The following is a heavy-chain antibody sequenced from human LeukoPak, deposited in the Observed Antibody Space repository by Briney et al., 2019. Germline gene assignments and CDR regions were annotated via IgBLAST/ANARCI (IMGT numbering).Heavy chain of an antibody. CDR2: IYYSGNT. CDR1: GGSISSSSDY. Sequence: PSETLSLTCTVSGGSISSSSDYWGWIRQPPGKGLEWIGSIYYSGNTYYNPSLKSRVTISVDTSKKQFSLKLSSVTAADTAVYYCASTPSGSSAWFYFDKWGQGTLVTVFS. J-gene: IGHJ4*02. CDR3: ASTPSGSSAWFYFDK. D-gene: IGHD6-19*01. V-gene: IGHV4-39*01.